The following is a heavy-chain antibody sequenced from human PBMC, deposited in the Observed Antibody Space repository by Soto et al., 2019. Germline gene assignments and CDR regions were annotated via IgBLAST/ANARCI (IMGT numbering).Heavy chain of an antibody. Sequence: QVYLVQSGAEVKKPGSSVKISCKASGGIFSSNTINWVRQAAGQGLEWMGGIIPLFGTANYAEKFQGGVTITADKSTEPEYMELTSLRSVDTAVYYCASKAACGSECYAFDSWGQGTLVTVSS. D-gene: IGHD2-21*01. CDR2: IIPLFGTA. CDR3: ASKAACGSECYAFDS. CDR1: GGIFSSNT. J-gene: IGHJ4*02. V-gene: IGHV1-69*06.